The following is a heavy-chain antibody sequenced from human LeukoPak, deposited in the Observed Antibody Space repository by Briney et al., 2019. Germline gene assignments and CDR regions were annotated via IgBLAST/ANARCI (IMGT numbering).Heavy chain of an antibody. V-gene: IGHV3-48*03. CDR2: ISSSGSTI. D-gene: IGHD3-10*01. CDR3: ARAAITMVRGVSDY. J-gene: IGHJ4*02. Sequence: GGSLRLSCAASGFTFSSYEMNWVRQAPGKGPEWVSYISSSGSTIYYADSVKGRFTISRDNAKNSLYLQMNSLRAEDTAVYHCARAAITMVRGVSDYWGQGTLVTVSS. CDR1: GFTFSSYE.